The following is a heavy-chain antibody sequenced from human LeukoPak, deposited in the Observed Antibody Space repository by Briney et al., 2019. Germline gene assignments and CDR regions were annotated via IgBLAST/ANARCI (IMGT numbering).Heavy chain of an antibody. CDR2: ISWYGGSS. CDR3: AAGRVEMAIVSYYYGMDV. D-gene: IGHD5-24*01. J-gene: IGHJ6*02. Sequence: PGGSLRLSCAASGYTFDDYAMHWVRQAPGKGLEWVSLISWYGGSSYYPDSVKARFTIPRHNRKISLYLQIDTLIPEDTALYYCAAGRVEMAIVSYYYGMDVWGQGTTVTVSS. V-gene: IGHV3-43*02. CDR1: GYTFDDYA.